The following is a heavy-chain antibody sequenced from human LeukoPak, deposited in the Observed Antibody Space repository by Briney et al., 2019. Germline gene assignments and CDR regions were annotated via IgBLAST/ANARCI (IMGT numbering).Heavy chain of an antibody. J-gene: IGHJ4*02. Sequence: GGSLRLSCAASGFTFSSYAMSWVRQTPGKGLEWVSAISGSGGSTYYADSVKGRFTISRDNSKNTLYLQMNSLRAEDTAVYYCAKKYYYDSSGYSDYWGQGTLVTVSS. D-gene: IGHD3-22*01. CDR1: GFTFSSYA. CDR2: ISGSGGST. CDR3: AKKYYYDSSGYSDY. V-gene: IGHV3-23*01.